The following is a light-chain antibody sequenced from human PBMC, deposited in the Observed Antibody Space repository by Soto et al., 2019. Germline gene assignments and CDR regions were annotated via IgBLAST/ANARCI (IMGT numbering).Light chain of an antibody. CDR2: DVS. J-gene: IGLJ1*01. CDR3: SSYTSSSTLLYV. Sequence: QSVLTQPASVSGSPGQSITISCTGTSSEVGGYNYVSWYQQHPGKAPKLMIYDVSNRPSGVSNCFSGSKSGNTASLTISGPQAEDEADYYCSSYTSSSTLLYVFGTGTKVTVL. V-gene: IGLV2-14*01. CDR1: SSEVGGYNY.